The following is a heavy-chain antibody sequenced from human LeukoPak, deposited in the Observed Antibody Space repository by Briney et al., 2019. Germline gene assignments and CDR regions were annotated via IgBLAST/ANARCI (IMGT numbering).Heavy chain of an antibody. CDR3: ARQRGASGTVHWFDP. J-gene: IGHJ5*02. CDR2: IYPDDSDT. Sequence: AGEPLKISCETSGYSFTTYWSGGVRQRPGTGLEWVGAIYPDDSDTRYRPSFQGQVAISADRSIRTAYLKWNSLKASDTGMYYCARQRGASGTVHWFDPWGQGTLVTVSS. D-gene: IGHD3-10*01. CDR1: GYSFTTYW. V-gene: IGHV5-51*01.